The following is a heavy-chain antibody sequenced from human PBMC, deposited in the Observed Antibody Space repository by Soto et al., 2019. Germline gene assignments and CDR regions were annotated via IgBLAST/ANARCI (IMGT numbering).Heavy chain of an antibody. CDR3: ARIGYYPPPHYYYMDV. V-gene: IGHV1-18*01. J-gene: IGHJ6*03. CDR1: GYTFTSYG. CDR2: ISAYNGNT. Sequence: ASVKVSCKASGYTFTSYGISWVRQAPGQGLEWMGWISAYNGNTNYAQKLQGRVTMTTDTSTSTAYMELRSLRSDDTAVYYCARIGYYPPPHYYYMDVWGKGTTVTVSS. D-gene: IGHD3-3*01.